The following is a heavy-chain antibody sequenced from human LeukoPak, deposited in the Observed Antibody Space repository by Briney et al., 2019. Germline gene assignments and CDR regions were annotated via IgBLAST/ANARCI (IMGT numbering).Heavy chain of an antibody. Sequence: SETLSLTCTVSGGSISSSSYYWGWIRQPPGKGLEWIGSIYYSGSTYYNPSLKSRVTISVDTSKNQFSLKLSSVTAADTAVYYCARYERSPIVVVIIDAFDIWGQGTMVTVSS. V-gene: IGHV4-39*07. D-gene: IGHD3-22*01. CDR1: GGSISSSSYY. J-gene: IGHJ3*02. CDR2: IYYSGST. CDR3: ARYERSPIVVVIIDAFDI.